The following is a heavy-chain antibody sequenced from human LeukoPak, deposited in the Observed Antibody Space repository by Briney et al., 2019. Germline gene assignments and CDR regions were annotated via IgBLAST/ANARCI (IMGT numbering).Heavy chain of an antibody. Sequence: GGSLRLSCAASGFTFSDYYMSWIRQAPGKGLECVSYISSSGSTIYYADSVKGRFTISRDNAKNSLYLQMNRLRAEDTAVYYCGLEVVVPAADPNFDYWGQGTLVTVSS. V-gene: IGHV3-11*01. CDR1: GFTFSDYY. J-gene: IGHJ4*02. CDR2: ISSSGSTI. CDR3: GLEVVVPAADPNFDY. D-gene: IGHD2-2*01.